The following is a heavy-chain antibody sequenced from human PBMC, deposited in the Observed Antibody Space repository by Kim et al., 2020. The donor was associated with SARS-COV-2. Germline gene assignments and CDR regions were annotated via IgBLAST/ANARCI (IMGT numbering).Heavy chain of an antibody. J-gene: IGHJ6*02. D-gene: IGHD3-22*01. Sequence: ASVKVSCKASGYTFTSYGISWVRQAPGQGLEWMGWISAYNGNTNYAQKLQGRVTMTTDTSTSTAYMELRSLRSDDTAVYYCARDNYYDSNGYPYYYGMDVWGQGTTVTVSS. CDR2: ISAYNGNT. CDR3: ARDNYYDSNGYPYYYGMDV. V-gene: IGHV1-18*04. CDR1: GYTFTSYG.